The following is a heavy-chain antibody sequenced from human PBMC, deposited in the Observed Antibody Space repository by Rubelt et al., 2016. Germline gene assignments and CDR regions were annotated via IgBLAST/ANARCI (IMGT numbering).Heavy chain of an antibody. V-gene: IGHV3-66*01. Sequence: GGGVVQPGGSLRLSCAASGFSFSSCGMHWVRQAPGKGLEWVSVIYPDGRTYFADSVKGRFSISRDSPKNALYLQMNTLRAEDTAVYYCARDRAGGSFDYWGQGILVTVAS. CDR2: IYPDGRT. CDR3: ARDRAGGSFDY. CDR1: GFSFSSCG. D-gene: IGHD3-16*02. J-gene: IGHJ4*02.